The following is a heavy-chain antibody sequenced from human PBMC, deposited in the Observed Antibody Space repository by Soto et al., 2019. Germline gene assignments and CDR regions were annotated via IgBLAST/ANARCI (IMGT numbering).Heavy chain of an antibody. V-gene: IGHV1-2*04. J-gene: IGHJ4*02. CDR1: GYTFTGYY. CDR3: ARLLGGGKGYYFDY. Sequence: PSVKVSCKASGYTFTGYYMHWVRQAPGQGLEWMGWINPNSGGTNYAQNFQGWVTMTRDTSITTAYMELSRLRSDDTAVYYCARLLGGGKGYYFDYWGQGTLVTVSS. D-gene: IGHD2-15*01. CDR2: INPNSGGT.